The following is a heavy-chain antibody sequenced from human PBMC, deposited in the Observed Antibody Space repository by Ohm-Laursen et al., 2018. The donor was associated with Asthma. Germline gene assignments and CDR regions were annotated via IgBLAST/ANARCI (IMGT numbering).Heavy chain of an antibody. D-gene: IGHD4-17*01. CDR3: ARDSQAMVTTEGLYFGMDV. J-gene: IGHJ6*02. CDR1: GFTFDDYA. CDR2: ISWNSGTI. Sequence: SLRLSCAASGFTFDDYAVHWVRQVPGKGLEWVSGISWNSGTIVQADSVKGRFTISRDNAKNSLYLQMNSLRAEDTALYYCARDSQAMVTTEGLYFGMDVWGQGTTVTVSS. V-gene: IGHV3-9*01.